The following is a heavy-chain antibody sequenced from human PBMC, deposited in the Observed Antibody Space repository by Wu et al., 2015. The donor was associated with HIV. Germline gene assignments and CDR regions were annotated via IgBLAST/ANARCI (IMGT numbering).Heavy chain of an antibody. CDR2: LIPMFHSG. Sequence: QVQLVQSGAEVKKPGSSVKVSCKASGGTFSNSLITWVRQAPGQGFEWMGWLIPMFHSGNYAQRFKDRVTITADESTSTVYMEMSSLRSEDTAVYYCASREPESQDIDYYYMGVWGNGTTVTVSS. CDR1: GGTFSNSL. D-gene: IGHD2-15*01. V-gene: IGHV1-69*13. J-gene: IGHJ6*03. CDR3: ASREPESQDIDYYYMGV.